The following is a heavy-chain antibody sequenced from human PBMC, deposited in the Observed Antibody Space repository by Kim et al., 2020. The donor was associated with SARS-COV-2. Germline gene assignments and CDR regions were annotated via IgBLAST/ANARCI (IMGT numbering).Heavy chain of an antibody. J-gene: IGHJ4*02. D-gene: IGHD5-18*01. CDR2: INHSGST. V-gene: IGHV4-34*01. Sequence: SETLSLTCAVYGGSFSGYYWSWIRQPPGKWLAWIGEINHSGSTNYNPSLKSRVTISVDTSKNQFSLKLSSVTAADTAVYYCARGRPRGYSYGYVGGDYWGQGTLVTVSS. CDR1: GGSFSGYY. CDR3: ARGRPRGYSYGYVGGDY.